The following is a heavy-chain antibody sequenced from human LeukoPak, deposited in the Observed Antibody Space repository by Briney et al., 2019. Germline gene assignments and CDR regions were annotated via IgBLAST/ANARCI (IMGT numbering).Heavy chain of an antibody. V-gene: IGHV3-23*01. Sequence: GGSLRLSCAASGFTFRSYAMSWVRQAPGKGPEWVSAISGSGGSTYYADSVKGRFTISRDNSKNTLYLQMNSLRVEDTAVYYSARTYYDILTGPYYFDYWGHGTLVTVSS. CDR3: ARTYYDILTGPYYFDY. J-gene: IGHJ4*01. D-gene: IGHD3-9*01. CDR2: ISGSGGST. CDR1: GFTFRSYA.